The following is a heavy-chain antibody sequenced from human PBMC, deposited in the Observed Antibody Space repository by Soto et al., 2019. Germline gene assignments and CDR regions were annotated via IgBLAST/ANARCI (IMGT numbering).Heavy chain of an antibody. V-gene: IGHV3-30*18. J-gene: IGHJ4*02. CDR3: AKAPRGAATRGDQDY. Sequence: QVQLVESGGGVVQPGRSLRLSCAASGFTFSSYGMHWVRQAPGKGLEWVAVISYDGSNKYYADSVKGRFTISRDNSEDSLYLQMNSLRAEDTAVYYCAKAPRGAATRGDQDYWGQGTLLTVSS. CDR1: GFTFSSYG. D-gene: IGHD1-26*01. CDR2: ISYDGSNK.